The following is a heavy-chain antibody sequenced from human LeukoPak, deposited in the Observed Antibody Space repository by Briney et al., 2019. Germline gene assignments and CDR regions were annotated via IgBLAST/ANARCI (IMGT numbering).Heavy chain of an antibody. Sequence: SETLSLTCTVSGGSISSYYWSWIRQPPGKGLEWIGYIYYSGSTNYNPSLKSLITISVDTSKNQFSLKLNSMTAADTAVYYCAKALYSTSSSYYYGMDVWGQGTTVTVSS. D-gene: IGHD6-13*01. CDR3: AKALYSTSSSYYYGMDV. J-gene: IGHJ6*02. CDR1: GGSISSYY. V-gene: IGHV4-59*08. CDR2: IYYSGST.